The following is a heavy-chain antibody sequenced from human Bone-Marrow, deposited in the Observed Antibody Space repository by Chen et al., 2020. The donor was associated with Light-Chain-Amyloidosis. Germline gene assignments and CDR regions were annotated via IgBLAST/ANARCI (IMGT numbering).Heavy chain of an antibody. Sequence: EVQLGESGGGLVQPGGSLRLSCATSGVNFSSFGMSWVRQAPGKGLEWVSTVSGSTVSTYYAGAVKGRFIISRENSKSTLYLQMNSLRAGDTAVYFCTRKGGYFDFWGQGSLVTVSS. CDR1: GVNFSSFG. CDR3: TRKGGYFDF. D-gene: IGHD3-10*01. J-gene: IGHJ4*02. V-gene: IGHV3-23*04. CDR2: VSGSTVST.